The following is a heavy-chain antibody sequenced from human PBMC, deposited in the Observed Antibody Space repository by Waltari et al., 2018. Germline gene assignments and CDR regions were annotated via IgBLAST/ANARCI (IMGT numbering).Heavy chain of an antibody. CDR1: GYSISSGYY. V-gene: IGHV4-38-2*01. J-gene: IGHJ4*02. Sequence: QVQLQESGPGLVKPSETLSLTCAVSGYSISSGYYWGWIRQPPGKGLEWIGSIYHSGSTYYNPSLKSRVTISVDTSKNQFSLKLSSVTAADTAVYYCARSSGWFQKRYYFDYWGQGTLVTVSS. D-gene: IGHD6-19*01. CDR3: ARSSGWFQKRYYFDY. CDR2: IYHSGST.